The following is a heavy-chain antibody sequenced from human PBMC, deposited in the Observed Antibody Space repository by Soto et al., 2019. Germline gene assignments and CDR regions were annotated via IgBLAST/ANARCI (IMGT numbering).Heavy chain of an antibody. Sequence: GGSLRLSCAASGFTFSSYGMHWVRQAPGKGLEWVAVISYDGSNKYYADSVKGRFTISRDNSKNTLYLQMNSLRAEDTAVYYCEKERITHDSSPELDYWGQGTLVTVSS. CDR3: EKERITHDSSPELDY. CDR1: GFTFSSYG. V-gene: IGHV3-30*18. CDR2: ISYDGSNK. J-gene: IGHJ4*02. D-gene: IGHD3-22*01.